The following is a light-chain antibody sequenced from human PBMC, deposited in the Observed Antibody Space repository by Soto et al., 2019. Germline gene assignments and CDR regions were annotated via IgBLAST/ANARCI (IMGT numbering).Light chain of an antibody. CDR1: QGIAKY. V-gene: IGKV1-33*01. J-gene: IGKJ4*01. CDR2: HAS. Sequence: DTQMTQSPSSLSASVGDRVTITCQARQGIAKYLHRYQQKPGKAPKLLIYHASNLQTGVPSRFSGSGSGTDFTLTISSLQPEDIATYFCQQSDNLPLTFGGGTKVEIK. CDR3: QQSDNLPLT.